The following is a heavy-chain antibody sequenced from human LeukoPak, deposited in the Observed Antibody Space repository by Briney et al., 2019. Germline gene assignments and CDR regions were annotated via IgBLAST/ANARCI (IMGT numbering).Heavy chain of an antibody. CDR2: IIPILGIA. D-gene: IGHD2-2*01. CDR1: GGTFSSYA. V-gene: IGHV1-69*04. J-gene: IGHJ4*02. CDR3: ARALPDYCSSTSCHPPFDY. Sequence: SVKVSCKASGGTFSSYAISWVRQAPGQGLEWMGRIIPILGIANYAQKFQGRVTITADKSTSTAYMELSSLRSEDTAVYYCARALPDYCSSTSCHPPFDYWGQGTLVTVSS.